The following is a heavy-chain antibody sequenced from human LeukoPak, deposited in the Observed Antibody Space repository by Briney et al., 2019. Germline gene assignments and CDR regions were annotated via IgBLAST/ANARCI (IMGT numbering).Heavy chain of an antibody. Sequence: GGSLRLSCAASGFTFISYGMHWVRQAPGKGLEWVAFIRYDGSNKYYADSVKGRFTISRDNSKNTLYLQMKSLRAEDTAVYYCAKGGGYEAQYYYYYLDVWGKGTTITISS. CDR2: IRYDGSNK. D-gene: IGHD5-12*01. V-gene: IGHV3-30*02. J-gene: IGHJ6*03. CDR1: GFTFISYG. CDR3: AKGGGYEAQYYYYYLDV.